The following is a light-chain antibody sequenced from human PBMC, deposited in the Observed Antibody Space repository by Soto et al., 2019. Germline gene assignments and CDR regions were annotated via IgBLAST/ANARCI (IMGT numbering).Light chain of an antibody. CDR3: QSYDSSLSGVV. Sequence: QSVLTQPPSVSGAPGQRVTISCTVSSSNIGAGYDGHWYQQLPGTAPKLLIYGNGNRPSGVPDRFSGSKSGTSASMAITGLQAEDAADYYRQSYDSSLSGVVFGGGTKLTVL. J-gene: IGLJ2*01. V-gene: IGLV1-40*01. CDR1: SSNIGAGYD. CDR2: GNG.